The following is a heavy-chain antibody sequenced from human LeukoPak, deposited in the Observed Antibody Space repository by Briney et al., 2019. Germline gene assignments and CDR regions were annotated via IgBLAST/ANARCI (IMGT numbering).Heavy chain of an antibody. CDR3: AREAARLYYYYYGMDV. D-gene: IGHD6-6*01. J-gene: IGHJ6*01. CDR2: INPNYGGT. Sequence: RASVKVSCKASGYTFTGYYMHWVRQAPGQGLEWMGWINPNYGGTNYAQKFQGRVTMTRDTSISTAYMERSMRTSDDTAVYYCAREAARLYYYYYGMDVWGQGTTVTVSS. V-gene: IGHV1-2*02. CDR1: GYTFTGYY.